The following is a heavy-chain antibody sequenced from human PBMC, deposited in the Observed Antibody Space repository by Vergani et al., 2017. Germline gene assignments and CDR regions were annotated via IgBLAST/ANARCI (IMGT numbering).Heavy chain of an antibody. CDR2: VDPEDGDT. J-gene: IGHJ6*03. D-gene: IGHD6-6*01. Sequence: EVQLVQSGAEVKKPGATVKISCKVSGYTFTDYYMHWVQQAPGKGLEWMGLVDPEDGDTIYAEKFQGRVTITADTSTDTAYMELSRLRAEDTAVYYCATGYSSSSNLYYYMDVWGKGTTVTVSS. V-gene: IGHV1-69-2*01. CDR1: GYTFTDYY. CDR3: ATGYSSSSNLYYYMDV.